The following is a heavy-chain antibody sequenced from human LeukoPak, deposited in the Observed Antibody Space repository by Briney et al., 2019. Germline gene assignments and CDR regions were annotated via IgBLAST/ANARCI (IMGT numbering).Heavy chain of an antibody. CDR3: ARALTTLTYEGY. V-gene: IGHV3-21*01. CDR1: GFRFSSYA. CDR2: ISGSNSYI. J-gene: IGHJ4*02. Sequence: GGSLRLSCAASGFRFSSYAMTWVRQAPGKGLEWVSSISGSNSYIFYADSVKGRFTVSRDNAKDSLYLQMNSLRAEDTAVYYCARALTTLTYEGYWGQGTLVTVSS. D-gene: IGHD1-1*01.